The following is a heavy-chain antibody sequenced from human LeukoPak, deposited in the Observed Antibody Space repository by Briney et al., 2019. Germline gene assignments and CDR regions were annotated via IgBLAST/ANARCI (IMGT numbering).Heavy chain of an antibody. CDR1: GGSISSYY. Sequence: SETLSLTCTVSGGSISSYYWSWIRQPPGKGLEWIGYIYYSGSTNYNPSLKSRISISVDTSKNQFSLKLSSVTAADTAVYYCARAKSYQSGYYYYYMDVWGKGTTVTVSS. CDR2: IYYSGST. D-gene: IGHD2-2*01. V-gene: IGHV4-59*01. CDR3: ARAKSYQSGYYYYYMDV. J-gene: IGHJ6*03.